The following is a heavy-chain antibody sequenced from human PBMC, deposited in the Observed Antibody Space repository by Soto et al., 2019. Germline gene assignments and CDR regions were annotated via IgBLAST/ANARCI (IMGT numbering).Heavy chain of an antibody. CDR1: GYTFTSYW. Sequence: QVQLVQSGAEVKKPGASVKVSCKASGYTFTSYWLHWVRQAPGQGLEWMGIIIPSGGSTTYAQNFKGRVTMTRDTSTNTFYMELSSLRSEDTAVYYCARRESSGNSDYWGQGTLVTVSS. V-gene: IGHV1-46*01. D-gene: IGHD5-12*01. CDR3: ARRESSGNSDY. CDR2: IIPSGGST. J-gene: IGHJ4*02.